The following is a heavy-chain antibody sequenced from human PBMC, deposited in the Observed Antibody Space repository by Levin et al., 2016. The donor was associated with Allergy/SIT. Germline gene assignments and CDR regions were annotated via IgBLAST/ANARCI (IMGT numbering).Heavy chain of an antibody. CDR3: ARLSTVTTDY. Sequence: VRQMPGKGLEWIGSIYYSGSTYYNPSLKSRVTISVDTSKNQFSLKLSSVTAADTAVYYCARLSTVTTDYWGQGTLVTVSS. CDR2: IYYSGST. V-gene: IGHV4-39*01. D-gene: IGHD4-17*01. J-gene: IGHJ4*02.